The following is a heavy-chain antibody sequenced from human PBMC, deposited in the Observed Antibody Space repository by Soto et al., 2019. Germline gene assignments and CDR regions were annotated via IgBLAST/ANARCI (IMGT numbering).Heavy chain of an antibody. CDR3: AKEDGEQWLIPHLDN. J-gene: IGHJ4*02. CDR1: GFNFKKFA. CDR2: ISCCGGST. Sequence: PGGSLRLSCEASGFNFKKFAMGWVRQAPGEGLEWVSGISCCGGSTFYADSVKGRFSLARDDSKNTLSLQLNSLRVEDTAHYYCAKEDGEQWLIPHLDNWGQGTMVTVSS. V-gene: IGHV3-23*01. D-gene: IGHD6-19*01.